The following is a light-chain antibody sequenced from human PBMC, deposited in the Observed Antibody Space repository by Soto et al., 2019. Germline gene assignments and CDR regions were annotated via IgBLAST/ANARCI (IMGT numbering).Light chain of an antibody. CDR3: QQYGSSPLT. J-gene: IGKJ1*01. CDR1: QSVSSSY. Sequence: EIVLTQSPGTLSLSPGERATLSCRASQSVSSSYLVWYQQKPGQAPRLLIYGASSRATGIPDRFSGSGSGTKFPLTISSLEAEDFAVYYCQQYGSSPLTFGQGTKVEIK. V-gene: IGKV3-20*01. CDR2: GAS.